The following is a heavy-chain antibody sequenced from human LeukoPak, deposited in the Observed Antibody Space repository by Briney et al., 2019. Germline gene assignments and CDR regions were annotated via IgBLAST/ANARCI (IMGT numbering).Heavy chain of an antibody. CDR1: GFTFGSYS. CDR2: ISSSSSYI. D-gene: IGHD3-22*01. Sequence: PGGSLRLSCAASGFTFGSYSMNWVRQAPGKGLEWVSSISSSSSYIYYADSVKGRFTISRDNAKNSLYLQMNSLRAEDTAVYYCAREYQGYYYDSSGYYGFDYWGQGTLVTVSS. V-gene: IGHV3-21*01. J-gene: IGHJ4*02. CDR3: AREYQGYYYDSSGYYGFDY.